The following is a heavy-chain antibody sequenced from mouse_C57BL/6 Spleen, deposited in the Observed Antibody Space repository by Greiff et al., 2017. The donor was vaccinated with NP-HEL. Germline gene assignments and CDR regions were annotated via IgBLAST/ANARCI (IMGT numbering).Heavy chain of an antibody. V-gene: IGHV10-1*01. Sequence: EVKLEESGGGLVQPKGSLKLSCAASGFSFNTYAMNWVRQAPGKGLEWVARIRSKSNNYATYYADSVKDRFTISRDDSESMLYLQMNNLKTEDTAMYYCVRQRYYGNYEGFDYWGQGTTLTVSS. D-gene: IGHD2-1*01. CDR2: IRSKSNNYAT. J-gene: IGHJ2*01. CDR3: VRQRYYGNYEGFDY. CDR1: GFSFNTYA.